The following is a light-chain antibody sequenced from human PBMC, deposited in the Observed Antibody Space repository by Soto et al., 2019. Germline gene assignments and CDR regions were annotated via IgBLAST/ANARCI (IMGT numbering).Light chain of an antibody. J-gene: IGLJ2*01. CDR1: SSDIGAYNF. Sequence: QSALTQPASVSGSPGQSITISCTGTSSDIGAYNFVSWYQQHPGKAPKLMLYDVNLRPSGVSNRFSGSKSGNTASLTISGIQAEDEADYYCTSWTTSTTMIFGGGTKRTVL. CDR3: TSWTTSTTMI. V-gene: IGLV2-14*03. CDR2: DVN.